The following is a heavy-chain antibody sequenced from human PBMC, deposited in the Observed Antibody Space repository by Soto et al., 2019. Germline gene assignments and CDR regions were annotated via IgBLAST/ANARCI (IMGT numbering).Heavy chain of an antibody. D-gene: IGHD6-13*01. V-gene: IGHV3-74*01. CDR2: INSDGSST. CDR1: GFTFSGYW. J-gene: IGHJ3*02. CDR3: ARGYSSSWPNGLDI. Sequence: EVQLVESGGGLVQPGGSLRLSCAASGFTFSGYWMHWVRQVPGKGPVWVSSINSDGSSTSYADSVKGRFTISRDNAKNTLYLQMNSMRAEDTAVYYCARGYSSSWPNGLDIWGQGTMVTVSS.